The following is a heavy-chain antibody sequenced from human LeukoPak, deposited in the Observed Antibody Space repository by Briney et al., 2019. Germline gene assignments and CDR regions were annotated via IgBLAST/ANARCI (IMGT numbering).Heavy chain of an antibody. CDR1: GGSISSFY. CDR3: AGDEGSGHYDS. CDR2: LLTGGST. V-gene: IGHV4-4*07. J-gene: IGHJ4*02. Sequence: SETLSLTCTVSGGSISSFYWNWIRQPAGKGLEWIGRLLTGGSTIYNPSLKSRVTISVDKSKNQFSLKLSSVTAADTAVYYCAGDEGSGHYDSWGQGTLVTVSS. D-gene: IGHD3-3*01.